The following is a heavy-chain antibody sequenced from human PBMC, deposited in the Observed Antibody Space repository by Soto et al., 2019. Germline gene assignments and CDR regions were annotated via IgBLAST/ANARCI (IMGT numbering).Heavy chain of an antibody. D-gene: IGHD3-16*01. CDR2: IESGGST. CDR1: GFTVSSTY. Sequence: PGGSLRLSCNASGFTVSSTYMSWVRQAPEMGREWVAVIESGGSTHYADSVKGRFTISRDIPKNMIYLQLHTLRAEDTAVYYCAKDLGPLRLLNYYFYGLDVWGQGTTVTVSS. V-gene: IGHV3-53*01. J-gene: IGHJ6*02. CDR3: AKDLGPLRLLNYYFYGLDV.